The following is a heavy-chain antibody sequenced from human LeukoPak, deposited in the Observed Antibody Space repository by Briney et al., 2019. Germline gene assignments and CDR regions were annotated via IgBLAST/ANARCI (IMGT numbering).Heavy chain of an antibody. V-gene: IGHV3-9*01. CDR3: AKGGLTGYMDAFDI. D-gene: IGHD3-9*01. Sequence: PGGSLRLSCAASGFTFSSYAMSWVRQPPGKGLEWVSGISWNSGSIGYADSVKGRFTISRDNAKNSLYLQMNSLRAEDTALYYCAKGGLTGYMDAFDIWGQGTMVTVSS. CDR1: GFTFSSYA. J-gene: IGHJ3*02. CDR2: ISWNSGSI.